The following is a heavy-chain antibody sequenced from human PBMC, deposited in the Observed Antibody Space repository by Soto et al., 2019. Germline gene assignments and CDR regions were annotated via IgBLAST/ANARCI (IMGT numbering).Heavy chain of an antibody. D-gene: IGHD2-15*01. CDR2: ISGSGGST. CDR1: GFTFSSYA. V-gene: IGHV3-23*01. CDR3: AKGGGYCSGGSCYPIWGYYYYYMDV. Sequence: EVQLLESGGGLVQPGGSLRLSCAASGFTFSSYAMSWVRQAPGKGLEWVSAISGSGGSTYYADSVKGRFTISRDNSKNTLYLQMNRLRAEDTAVYYCAKGGGYCSGGSCYPIWGYYYYYMDVWGKGTTVTVSS. J-gene: IGHJ6*03.